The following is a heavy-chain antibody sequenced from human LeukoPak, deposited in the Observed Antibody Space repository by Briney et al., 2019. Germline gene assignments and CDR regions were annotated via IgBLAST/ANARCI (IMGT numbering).Heavy chain of an antibody. J-gene: IGHJ4*02. CDR2: TYYRSKWYN. V-gene: IGHV6-1*01. CDR3: ARSPGDRDYFDY. Sequence: SQTLSLTCAISGDSVSSNSAAWSWIRQSPSRGLEWLGRTYYRSKWYNDYAVPVKSRITINPDTSKNQFSLQLNSVTPEDTAVYYCARSPGDRDYFDYWGQGTLVTVSS. CDR1: GDSVSSNSAA. D-gene: IGHD7-27*01.